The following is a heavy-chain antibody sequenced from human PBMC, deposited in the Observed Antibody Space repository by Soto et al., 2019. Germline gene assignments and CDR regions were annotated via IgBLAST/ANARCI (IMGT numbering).Heavy chain of an antibody. D-gene: IGHD3-22*01. V-gene: IGHV3-30*03. Sequence: GGSLRLSCAASGFTFSSYALYWVRQAPAKGLEWVAFISFDGSDKFYADSVKGRFTISRDNAKNSLYLQMNSLRAEDTAVYYCARFYYDSSGYLPSPYYYYYGMDVWGQGTTVTVSS. J-gene: IGHJ6*02. CDR2: ISFDGSDK. CDR3: ARFYYDSSGYLPSPYYYYYGMDV. CDR1: GFTFSSYA.